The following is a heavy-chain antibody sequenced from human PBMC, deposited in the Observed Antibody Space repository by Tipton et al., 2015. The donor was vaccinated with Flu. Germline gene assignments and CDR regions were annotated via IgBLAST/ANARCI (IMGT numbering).Heavy chain of an antibody. Sequence: SLRLSCAASGFTFSSYEMNWVRQAPGKGLEWVSYINSDGTIYYADSVKGRFTISRDNAKNSLYLQMNSLRAGDTAVYYCVRSFANWGQGTLVTVSS. CDR3: VRSFAN. J-gene: IGHJ4*02. CDR2: INSDGTI. V-gene: IGHV3-48*03. D-gene: IGHD2-8*01. CDR1: GFTFSSYE.